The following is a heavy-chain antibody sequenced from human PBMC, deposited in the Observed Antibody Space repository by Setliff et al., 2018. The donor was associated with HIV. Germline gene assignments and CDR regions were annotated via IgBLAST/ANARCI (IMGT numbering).Heavy chain of an antibody. CDR1: GFIFSGYT. D-gene: IGHD5-18*01. J-gene: IGHJ5*02. CDR2: ISSSGNFI. Sequence: GSLRLSCAASGFIFSGYTMVWVRQAPGKGLEWVSSISSSGNFIYYADSVKGRFSISRDNSKSTIYLQMNSLRANDAAIYYCAKLPAIIWASYNWFDPWGQGILVTVSS. CDR3: AKLPAIIWASYNWFDP. V-gene: IGHV3-21*04.